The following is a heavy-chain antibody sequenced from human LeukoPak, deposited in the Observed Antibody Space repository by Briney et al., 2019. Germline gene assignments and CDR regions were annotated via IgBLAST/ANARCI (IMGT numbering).Heavy chain of an antibody. CDR3: ARSRDRDILTGSPGGVDY. CDR2: IYYSGST. Sequence: SQTLSLTCTVSGGSISSGDYYWSWIRQPPGKGLEWIGYIYYSGSTYYNPSLKSRVTISVDTSKNQFSLKLSSVTAADTAVYYCARSRDRDILTGSPGGVDYWGQGTLVTVSS. J-gene: IGHJ4*02. V-gene: IGHV4-30-4*01. CDR1: GGSISSGDYY. D-gene: IGHD3-9*01.